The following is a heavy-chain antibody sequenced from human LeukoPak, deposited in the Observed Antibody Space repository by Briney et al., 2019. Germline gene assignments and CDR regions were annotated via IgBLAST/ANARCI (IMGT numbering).Heavy chain of an antibody. Sequence: PGGSLRLSCAASGFTFTNAWMNWVRQAPGKGLEWVGRIKSKGDGETTDYAPPVKGRFTMSRDDSKATLHLQMNSLKAEDTAVYYCTTDLGITMIRGVIVYWGQGGLVTVSS. J-gene: IGHJ4*02. CDR3: TTDLGITMIRGVIVY. V-gene: IGHV3-15*01. CDR2: IKSKGDGETT. D-gene: IGHD3-10*01. CDR1: GFTFTNAW.